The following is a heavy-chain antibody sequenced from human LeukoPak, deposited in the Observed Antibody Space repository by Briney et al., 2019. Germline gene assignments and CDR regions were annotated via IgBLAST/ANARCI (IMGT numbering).Heavy chain of an antibody. Sequence: SVKVSYKASGYTFTSYYMHWVRQAPGQGLEWMGIINPSGGSTTYAQKFQGRVTMTSDTSTRTVYMELSSLRSEDTAFYYCASTSCYNCYWFDPWGQGTLVTVSS. CDR1: GYTFTSYY. D-gene: IGHD2-2*02. CDR2: INPSGGST. CDR3: ASTSCYNCYWFDP. V-gene: IGHV1-46*03. J-gene: IGHJ5*02.